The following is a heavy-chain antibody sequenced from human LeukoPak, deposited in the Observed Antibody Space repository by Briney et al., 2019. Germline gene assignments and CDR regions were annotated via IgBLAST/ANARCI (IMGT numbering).Heavy chain of an antibody. Sequence: KFSETLSLTCTVSGGSISSYYWSWIRQPPGKGLEWIGNIYYSGSTNYNPSLKSRVTISVDTSKNQFSLKLSSVTAADTAVYYCARVEFGGYSNQPFDYWGQGTLVTVSS. CDR1: GGSISSYY. J-gene: IGHJ4*02. V-gene: IGHV4-59*12. CDR3: ARVEFGGYSNQPFDY. CDR2: IYYSGST. D-gene: IGHD4-11*01.